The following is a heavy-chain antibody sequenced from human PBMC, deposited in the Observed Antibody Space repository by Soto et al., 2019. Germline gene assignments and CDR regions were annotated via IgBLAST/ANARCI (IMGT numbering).Heavy chain of an antibody. D-gene: IGHD2-21*01. V-gene: IGHV4-31*03. CDR1: GGSISSGGYY. CDR3: ERGPYCGGDCFWAFDI. Sequence: QVQLQESGPGLVKPSQTLSLTCTVSGGSISSGGYYWSWIRQHPGKGLEWIGYIYYSGSTYYNPSLKSRVTISVDTSKNQFSLKLSAVTAADTAVYYCERGPYCGGDCFWAFDIWGQGTMVTVSS. CDR2: IYYSGST. J-gene: IGHJ3*02.